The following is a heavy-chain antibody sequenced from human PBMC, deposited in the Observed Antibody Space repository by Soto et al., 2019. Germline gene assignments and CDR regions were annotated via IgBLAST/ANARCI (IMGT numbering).Heavy chain of an antibody. D-gene: IGHD5-18*01. V-gene: IGHV3-7*03. Sequence: SMRLSCAPSEFTFSSYWMSCVRQLPGTGREWVANINQEGSEKYYVDAGKGQSTISRDNAKNSLYLQMNSLRAEDTAVYYCARDGHTAMALYYYYYYGMDVWGQGTTVTVSS. CDR3: ARDGHTAMALYYYYYYGMDV. CDR2: INQEGSEK. J-gene: IGHJ6*02. CDR1: EFTFSSYW.